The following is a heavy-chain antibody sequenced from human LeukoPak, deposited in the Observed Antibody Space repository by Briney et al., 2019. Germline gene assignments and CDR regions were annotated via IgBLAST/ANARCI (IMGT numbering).Heavy chain of an antibody. J-gene: IGHJ3*02. CDR3: ARVRAYDTRAFDI. V-gene: IGHV4-34*01. CDR1: GGSFSGYY. D-gene: IGHD3-9*01. Sequence: SETLSLTCAVYGGSFSGYYWSWIRQPPGKGLEWIGEIDHSGSTNYNPSLKSRVTISVDTSKNQFSLKLSSVTAADTAVYYCARVRAYDTRAFDIWGQGTMVTVSS. CDR2: IDHSGST.